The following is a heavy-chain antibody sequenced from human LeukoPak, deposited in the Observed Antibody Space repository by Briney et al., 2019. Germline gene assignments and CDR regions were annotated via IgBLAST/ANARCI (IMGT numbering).Heavy chain of an antibody. D-gene: IGHD6-19*01. CDR3: ARDHGSGWTWAYDY. J-gene: IGHJ4*02. V-gene: IGHV4-61*02. CDR1: GGSISSGSYY. Sequence: SETLSLTCTVSGGSISSGSYYWSWIRQPAGKGLEWIGRIYIRGTTSYNPSLKSRITISADTSKNQFSLKLSSVTAADTAVYYCARDHGSGWTWAYDYWGQGTLVTVSS. CDR2: IYIRGTT.